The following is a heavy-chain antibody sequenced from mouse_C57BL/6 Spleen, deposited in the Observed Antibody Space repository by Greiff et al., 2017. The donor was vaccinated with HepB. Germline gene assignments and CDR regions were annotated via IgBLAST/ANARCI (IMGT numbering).Heavy chain of an antibody. D-gene: IGHD1-1*01. CDR1: GYTFTSYW. Sequence: QVQLQQPGAELVKPGASVKLSCKASGYTFTSYWMHWVKQRPGQGLEWIGMIHPNSGSTNYNEKFKSKATLTVDKSSSTAYMQLSSLTSEDSAVYYCARSDYGSSYFDVWGTGTTVTVSS. V-gene: IGHV1-64*01. J-gene: IGHJ1*03. CDR2: IHPNSGST. CDR3: ARSDYGSSYFDV.